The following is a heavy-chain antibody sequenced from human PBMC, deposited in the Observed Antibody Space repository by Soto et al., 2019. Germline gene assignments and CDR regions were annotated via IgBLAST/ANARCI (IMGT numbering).Heavy chain of an antibody. J-gene: IGHJ4*02. CDR2: IYYSGST. Sequence: SETLSLTCTVSGGSISSGGYYWSWIRQHPGKGLEWIGYIYYSGSTYYNPSLKSRVTISVDTSKNQFSLKLSSVTAADTAVYYCARGLYYDFWSGYLSGPDYWGQGTLVTVSS. CDR3: ARGLYYDFWSGYLSGPDY. V-gene: IGHV4-31*03. D-gene: IGHD3-3*01. CDR1: GGSISSGGYY.